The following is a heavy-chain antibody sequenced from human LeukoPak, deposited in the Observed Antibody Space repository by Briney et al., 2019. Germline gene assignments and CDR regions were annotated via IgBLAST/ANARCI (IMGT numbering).Heavy chain of an antibody. Sequence: PGGSLRLSCAASGFTFNTYSMNWVRQAPGKGLEWVSSISGGSNYIYYADSVKGRFTISRDNAKNSLYLQMNSLRAEDTAVYYCARDESGSRFDYWGQGTLVTVSS. CDR1: GFTFNTYS. CDR2: ISGGSNYI. J-gene: IGHJ4*02. CDR3: ARDESGSRFDY. V-gene: IGHV3-21*01. D-gene: IGHD1-26*01.